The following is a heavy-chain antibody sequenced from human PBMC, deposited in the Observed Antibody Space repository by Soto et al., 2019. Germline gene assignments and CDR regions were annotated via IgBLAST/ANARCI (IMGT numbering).Heavy chain of an antibody. Sequence: SETLSLTCTVSGGSVSSGSYYWSWIRQPPGKGLEWIGYIYYSGSTNYNPSLKSRVTISVDTSKNQFSLKLCSVTAADTAVYYCASIVDTAMVLDYWGQGTLVTVSS. V-gene: IGHV4-61*01. J-gene: IGHJ4*02. CDR3: ASIVDTAMVLDY. CDR1: GGSVSSGSYY. D-gene: IGHD5-18*01. CDR2: IYYSGST.